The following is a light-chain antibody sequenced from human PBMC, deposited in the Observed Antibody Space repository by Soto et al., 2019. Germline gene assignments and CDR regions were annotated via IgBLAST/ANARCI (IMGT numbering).Light chain of an antibody. CDR2: DDS. V-gene: IGLV2-23*01. CDR3: CSYAASSTYV. J-gene: IGLJ1*01. Sequence: QSALAQPASVSVSPGQSITISCTGTSSDVGGYNLVSWYQQHPGKVPKLIIYDDSKRPSGVSNRFSGSKSGNTASLTISGLQAEDEADYYCCSYAASSTYVFGTGTKVTVL. CDR1: SSDVGGYNL.